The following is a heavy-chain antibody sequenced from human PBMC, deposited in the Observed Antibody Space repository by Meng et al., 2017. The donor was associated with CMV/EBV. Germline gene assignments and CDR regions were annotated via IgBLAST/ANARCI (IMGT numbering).Heavy chain of an antibody. J-gene: IGHJ3*02. D-gene: IGHD5-24*01. CDR2: INPNSGGT. Sequence: ASVKVSCKASGYSFSDYYMRWVRQAPGQGLEWMGWINPNSGGTNYAQKFQGRVTMTRDTSISTAYMELSRLSSDDTAVYYCARNWRDGHTLDPFNIWGQGTMVTVSS. CDR1: GYSFSDYY. V-gene: IGHV1-2*02. CDR3: ARNWRDGHTLDPFNI.